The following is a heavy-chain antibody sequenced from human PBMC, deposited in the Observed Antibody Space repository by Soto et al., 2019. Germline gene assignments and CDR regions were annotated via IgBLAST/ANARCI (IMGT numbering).Heavy chain of an antibody. CDR1: GFTFSSYS. J-gene: IGHJ6*03. CDR3: AKVYYEGGYMDV. CDR2: ISSSSSYI. Sequence: GGSLRLSCAASGFTFSSYSMNWVRQAPGKGLEWVSSISSSSSYIYYADSVKGRFTISRDNAKNSLYLQMNSLRAEDTAVYYCAKVYYEGGYMDVWGKGTTVTVSS. V-gene: IGHV3-21*01. D-gene: IGHD1-26*01.